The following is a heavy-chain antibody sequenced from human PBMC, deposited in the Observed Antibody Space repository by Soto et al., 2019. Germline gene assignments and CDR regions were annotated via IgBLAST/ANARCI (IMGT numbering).Heavy chain of an antibody. Sequence: VQLVQSGAEVKKPGTSVRISCKASGDTFSTHYVNWVRQAPGQGLEWIGIINPTGESTSSAQKFQERVTLKRDMSTKTGYMAPASLTSDDTAVYFCATEPPDNDDDEDPRAFEIWGQGTLVTVSS. CDR3: ATEPPDNDDDEDPRAFEI. V-gene: IGHV1-46*01. J-gene: IGHJ3*02. CDR2: INPTGEST. D-gene: IGHD3-16*01. CDR1: GDTFSTHY.